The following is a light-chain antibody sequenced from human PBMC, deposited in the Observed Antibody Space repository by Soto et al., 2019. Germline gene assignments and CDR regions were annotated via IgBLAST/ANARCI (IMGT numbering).Light chain of an antibody. Sequence: EIEMTQSPATLSLAPGERVTLSCRASESVSTNLAWYQQKAGQAPRLLIYGASTRATGIPARFSGSSSGTDFTLTISSMQSEDVALDQCQQYNTWPLTFGQGTKVDIK. CDR2: GAS. V-gene: IGKV3-15*01. CDR3: QQYNTWPLT. CDR1: ESVSTN. J-gene: IGKJ1*01.